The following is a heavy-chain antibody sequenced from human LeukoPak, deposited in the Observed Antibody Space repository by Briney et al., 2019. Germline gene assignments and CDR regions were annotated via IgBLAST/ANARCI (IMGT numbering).Heavy chain of an antibody. CDR1: GFTFSSYG. CDR2: ISYDGSNK. J-gene: IGHJ3*02. D-gene: IGHD6-19*01. Sequence: GGSLRLSCAASGFTFSSYGMHRVRQAPGKGLEWVAVISYDGSNKYYADSVKGRFTISRDNSKNTLYLQMNSLRAEDTAVYYCAKVPSGWSEGDAFDIWGQGTMVTVSS. V-gene: IGHV3-30*18. CDR3: AKVPSGWSEGDAFDI.